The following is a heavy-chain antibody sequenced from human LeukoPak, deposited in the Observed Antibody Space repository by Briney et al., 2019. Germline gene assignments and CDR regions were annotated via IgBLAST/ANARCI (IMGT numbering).Heavy chain of an antibody. Sequence: GASVKVSCKASGGTFSSYAISWARQAPGQGLEWMGGIIPIFGTANYAQKFQGRVTITADKSTSTAYMELSSLRSEDTAVYYCARVFKQAYCGGDCYSMGAFDIWGQGTMVTVSS. J-gene: IGHJ3*02. CDR3: ARVFKQAYCGGDCYSMGAFDI. CDR2: IIPIFGTA. CDR1: GGTFSSYA. D-gene: IGHD2-21*02. V-gene: IGHV1-69*06.